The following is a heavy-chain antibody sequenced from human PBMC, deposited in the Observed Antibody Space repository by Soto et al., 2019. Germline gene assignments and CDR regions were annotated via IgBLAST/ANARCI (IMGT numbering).Heavy chain of an antibody. CDR1: ADALSSGNYY. D-gene: IGHD5-18*01. J-gene: IGHJ4*02. Sequence: SQTRSLTWTVSADALSSGNYYWSWIRHQPGKGLEWIGYIYYSGSTYDNPSLKSRGAISVDTSKTQFSLKLSSVTAAATAVYFCARLYTYGYYYFDFWGQGTLVTVSS. CDR3: ARLYTYGYYYFDF. V-gene: IGHV4-31*02. CDR2: IYYSGST.